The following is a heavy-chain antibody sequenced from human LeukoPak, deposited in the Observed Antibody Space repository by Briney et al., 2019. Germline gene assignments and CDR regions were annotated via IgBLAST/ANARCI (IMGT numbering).Heavy chain of an antibody. CDR2: ISAYNGNT. D-gene: IGHD3-22*01. CDR1: GYTFTSYG. V-gene: IGHV1-18*01. J-gene: IGHJ3*02. CDR3: ARDRARRDYYDSSGSLLAFDI. Sequence: ASVKVSCKASGYTFTSYGISWVRQAPGQGLEWMGWISAYNGNTNYAQKLQGRVTMTTDTSTSTAYMELSSLRSEDTAVYYCARDRARRDYYDSSGSLLAFDIWGQGTMVTVSS.